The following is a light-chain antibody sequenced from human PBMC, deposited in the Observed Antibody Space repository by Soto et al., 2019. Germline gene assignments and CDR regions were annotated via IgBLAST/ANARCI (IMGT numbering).Light chain of an antibody. CDR2: GAS. CDR1: QSVSSN. V-gene: IGKV3-15*01. CDR3: QHYNTWPPLYT. Sequence: EIVMTQSPATLSVSPGERATLSCRASQSVSSNLAWYQQKPGQAPRLLIYGASTRATSIPARFSGSGSGTEFTLTISSLQSEDFVVYYCQHYNTWPPLYTFGQGTKLEIK. J-gene: IGKJ2*01.